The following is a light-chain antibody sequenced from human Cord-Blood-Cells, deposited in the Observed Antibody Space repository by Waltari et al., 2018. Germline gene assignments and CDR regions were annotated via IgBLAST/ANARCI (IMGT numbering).Light chain of an antibody. V-gene: IGKV4-1*01. Sequence: DILMTQFPDSLAVSLGERATINCKSSQSVLYSSNNKNYLAWYQQKPGQPPKLLIYWASTRESGVPYRFSGSGSGTDFTLTISSLQAEDVAVYYCQQYYSTPYTFGQGTKLEIK. CDR1: QSVLYSSNNKNY. CDR2: WAS. J-gene: IGKJ2*01. CDR3: QQYYSTPYT.